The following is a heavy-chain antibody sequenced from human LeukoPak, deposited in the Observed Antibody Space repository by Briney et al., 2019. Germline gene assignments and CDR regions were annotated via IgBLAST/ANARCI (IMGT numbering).Heavy chain of an antibody. Sequence: APVKVSCKASGYAFIVNYIHWMRHAPGPGLELMGWINPDSGSTKYAQTFQGRVTITSDTSVSTAYMDLSSLTSDDTAVYYCARATTIFGVFLIFFDTWGQGTLVTVSS. J-gene: IGHJ4*02. V-gene: IGHV1-2*02. CDR3: ARATTIFGVFLIFFDT. CDR2: INPDSGST. CDR1: GYAFIVNY. D-gene: IGHD3-3*01.